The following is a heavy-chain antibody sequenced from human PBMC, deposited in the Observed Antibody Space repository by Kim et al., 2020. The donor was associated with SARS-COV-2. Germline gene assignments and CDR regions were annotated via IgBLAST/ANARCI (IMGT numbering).Heavy chain of an antibody. D-gene: IGHD2-2*01. J-gene: IGHJ6*01. V-gene: IGHV4-61*01. CDR1: GGSVSSGSYY. CDR2: IYYSGST. CDR3: ARVGCSSTSFYYYYYG. Sequence: SETLSLTCTVSGGSVSSGSYYWSWIRQPPGKGLEWIGYIYYSGSTNYNPSLKSRVTISVDTSKNQFSLKLSSVTAADTAVYYCARVGCSSTSFYYYYYG.